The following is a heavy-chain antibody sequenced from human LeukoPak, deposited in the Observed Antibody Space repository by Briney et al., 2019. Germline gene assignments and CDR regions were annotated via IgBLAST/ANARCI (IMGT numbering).Heavy chain of an antibody. CDR2: IYYSGTT. CDR3: ARVETAMVDFDY. Sequence: SETLSLTCTVSGGSISGYYGSWIRQPPGKGLEWIGYIYYSGTTNYNPSLKSRVTISVDTSKNQFSLKLSSVTAADTAVYYCARVETAMVDFDYWGQGTLVTVSS. D-gene: IGHD5-18*01. V-gene: IGHV4-59*01. CDR1: GGSISGYY. J-gene: IGHJ4*02.